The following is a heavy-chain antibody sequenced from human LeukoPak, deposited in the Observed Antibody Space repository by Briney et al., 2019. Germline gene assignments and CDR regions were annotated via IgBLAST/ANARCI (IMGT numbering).Heavy chain of an antibody. J-gene: IGHJ5*02. Sequence: SETLSLTCAVYGGSFSGYYRSWIRQPPGKGLEWVAEINNSGGTNYTPSLKSRVTLSVDTSKNPFSLNLSSVTAADTPVYYCARRFVKWQRSFWVGPWGQGTLLTVSS. CDR2: INNSGGT. V-gene: IGHV4-34*01. CDR1: GGSFSGYY. D-gene: IGHD2/OR15-2a*01. CDR3: ARRFVKWQRSFWVGP.